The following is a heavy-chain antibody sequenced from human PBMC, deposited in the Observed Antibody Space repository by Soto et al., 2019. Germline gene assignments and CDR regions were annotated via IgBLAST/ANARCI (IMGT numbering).Heavy chain of an antibody. CDR1: GGPISNHC. D-gene: IGHD2-8*01. Sequence: SETLSLTCTVSGGPISNHCWTWMRQPPGKGLEWIGCIYYSGSANYNPSLKSRVTISIDRSKNQFSLRLSSVTAADTAVYFCATNLYPGKAFHSWGQGSLVTVS. CDR2: IYYSGSA. V-gene: IGHV4-59*11. CDR3: ATNLYPGKAFHS. J-gene: IGHJ5*01.